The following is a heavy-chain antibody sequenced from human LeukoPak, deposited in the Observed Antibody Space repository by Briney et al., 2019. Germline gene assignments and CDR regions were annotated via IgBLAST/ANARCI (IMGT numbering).Heavy chain of an antibody. CDR3: VKDMWTLNDMVRGVPIDS. V-gene: IGHV3-9*01. Sequence: GRSLRLSCAASGFTFDDYAKHWVRQAPGKGLEWVSGISWNSGSIGYADSVKGRFTISRDNAKNSLYLQMNSLRAEDTALYYCVKDMWTLNDMVRGVPIDSWGQGTLVTVSS. D-gene: IGHD3-10*01. CDR2: ISWNSGSI. J-gene: IGHJ4*02. CDR1: GFTFDDYA.